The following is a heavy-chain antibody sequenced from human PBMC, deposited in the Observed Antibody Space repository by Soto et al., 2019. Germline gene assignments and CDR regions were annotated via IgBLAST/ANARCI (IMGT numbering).Heavy chain of an antibody. CDR2: IEYSGRT. D-gene: IGHD3-10*01. V-gene: IGHV4-39*01. CDR1: GGSISSSSYY. CDR3: AKGGSGSYSNAFDI. Sequence: PSETLSLTCTVSGGSISSSSYYWGWIRQPPGKGLEWIGSIEYSGRTYYNTSLKSRVTISVDTSKNQFSLKLSSVTAADTAVYYCAKGGSGSYSNAFDIWGQGTMVT. J-gene: IGHJ3*02.